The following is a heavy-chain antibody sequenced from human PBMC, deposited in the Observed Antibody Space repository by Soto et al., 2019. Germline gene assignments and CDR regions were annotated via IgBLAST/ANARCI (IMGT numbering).Heavy chain of an antibody. CDR3: ASNTGYISRGGGY. D-gene: IGHD6-13*01. J-gene: IGHJ4*02. CDR2: IIPILGIA. CDR1: GGTFSSYT. V-gene: IGHV1-69*02. Sequence: QVQLVQSGAEVKKPGSSVKVSCKASGGTFSSYTISWVRQAPGQGLEWMGRIIPILGIANYAQKFQGRVTITADKSTSTAYMELSSLRSEDTAVYYCASNTGYISRGGGYWGQGTLVTVSS.